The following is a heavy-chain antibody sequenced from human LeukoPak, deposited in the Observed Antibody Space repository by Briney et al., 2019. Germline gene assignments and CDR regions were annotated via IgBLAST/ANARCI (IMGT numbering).Heavy chain of an antibody. CDR2: ISGSGGST. D-gene: IGHD3-10*01. J-gene: IGHJ4*02. CDR1: GFTFSSYA. Sequence: GSLRLSCAASGFTFSSYAMSWVRQTPGKGLEWVSAISGSGGSTYYADSVEGRFTISRDNSNNTLYLQMNSLRAEDTAVYCCAKGKVSDSWGQGTLVTVSS. V-gene: IGHV3-23*01. CDR3: AKGKVSDS.